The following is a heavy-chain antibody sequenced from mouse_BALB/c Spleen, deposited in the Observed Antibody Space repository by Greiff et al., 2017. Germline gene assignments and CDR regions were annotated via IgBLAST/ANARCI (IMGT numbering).Heavy chain of an antibody. D-gene: IGHD2-5*01. CDR1: GYTFTSYW. J-gene: IGHJ2*01. CDR2: INPSTGYT. Sequence: LQESGAELAKPGASVKMSCKASGYTFTSYWMHWVKQRPGQGLEWIGYINPSTGYTEYNQKFKDKATLTADKSSSTAYMQLSSLTSEDSAVFYCGRAGEVTRFDYWGQGTPLTVSA. CDR3: GRAGEVTRFDY. V-gene: IGHV1-7*01.